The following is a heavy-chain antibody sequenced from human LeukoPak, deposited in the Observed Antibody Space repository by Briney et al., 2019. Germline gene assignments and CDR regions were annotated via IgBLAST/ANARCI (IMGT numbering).Heavy chain of an antibody. CDR1: GGSISSYY. D-gene: IGHD3-10*01. CDR3: ARELYYYGSGSYNWFDP. V-gene: IGHV4-59*01. J-gene: IGHJ5*02. CDR2: IYYSGST. Sequence: SETLSLTCTVSGGSISSYYWSWIRQPPGKGLEWIGYIYYSGSTNYNPSLKSRVTISVDTSKNQFSLKLSSVTAADTAVYYCARELYYYGSGSYNWFDPWGRGTLVTVSS.